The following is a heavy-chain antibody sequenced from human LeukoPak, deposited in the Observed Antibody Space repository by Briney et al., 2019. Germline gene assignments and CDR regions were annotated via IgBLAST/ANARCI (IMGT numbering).Heavy chain of an antibody. V-gene: IGHV3-21*01. Sequence: GGSLRLSCAASGFTFSSYCINWVRQAPGKGLEWVSSISSSSYIYYADSVKGRFTISRDNAKNSLYLQMNSLRAEDTAVYYCARDPTYCSSTSCYRGSWFDPWGQGTLVTVSS. CDR2: ISSSSYI. D-gene: IGHD2-2*01. CDR1: GFTFSSYC. CDR3: ARDPTYCSSTSCYRGSWFDP. J-gene: IGHJ5*02.